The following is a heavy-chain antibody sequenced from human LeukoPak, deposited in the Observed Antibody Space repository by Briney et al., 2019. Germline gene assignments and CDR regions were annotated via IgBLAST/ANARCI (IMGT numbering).Heavy chain of an antibody. D-gene: IGHD2-15*01. V-gene: IGHV3-23*01. J-gene: IGHJ4*02. CDR3: AKEEEKGVVLEHNHDY. CDR2: ISGSGGST. Sequence: GGSLRLSCAASGFTFSSYAMSWVRQAPGKGLEWVSAISGSGGSTYYADSVKGRFTISRDNSKTTMYLQMNGLRAEDTAVYYCAKEEEKGVVLEHNHDYWGQGTLVTVSS. CDR1: GFTFSSYA.